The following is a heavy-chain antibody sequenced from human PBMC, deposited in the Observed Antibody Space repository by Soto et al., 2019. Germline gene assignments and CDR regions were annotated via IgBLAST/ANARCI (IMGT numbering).Heavy chain of an antibody. Sequence: GGSLRLSCAASGFTFGSYGMHWVRQAPGKGLEWVAFIWHDGGNKFYAESVKGRFTISRDNSKNTLYLQMTSLSAEDTAMYYCARDGDVNTGFGKDYWGQGTLVTVSS. D-gene: IGHD3-16*01. J-gene: IGHJ4*02. CDR1: GFTFGSYG. CDR2: IWHDGGNK. CDR3: ARDGDVNTGFGKDY. V-gene: IGHV3-33*01.